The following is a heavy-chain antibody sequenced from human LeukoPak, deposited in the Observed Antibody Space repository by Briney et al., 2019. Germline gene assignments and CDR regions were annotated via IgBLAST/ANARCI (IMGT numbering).Heavy chain of an antibody. CDR2: INSNSGGI. CDR3: ARGLENRPDSDY. CDR1: GYTFTGYY. D-gene: IGHD1-1*01. V-gene: IGHV1-2*02. J-gene: IGHJ4*02. Sequence: ASVKVSCKASGYTFTGYYLRWVRQAPGQGLEWMGWINSNSGGIHYAQKFQGRVSMTRDTSVSTAYMELSRLKSDDTAVYYCARGLENRPDSDYWGQGTLVTVSS.